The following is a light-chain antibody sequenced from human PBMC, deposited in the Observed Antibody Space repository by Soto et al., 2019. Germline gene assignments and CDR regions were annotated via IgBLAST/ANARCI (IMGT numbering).Light chain of an antibody. Sequence: NFMLTQPHSVSESPGKTMTISCTGSSGSVASNFVHWYQRRPGSAPTIVIYGDNQRPSGVPDRFSGSIDSSSNSASLTISGLKTEDEADYFCQSYDRSSLYVFGTGTKLTVL. CDR1: SGSVASNF. V-gene: IGLV6-57*02. J-gene: IGLJ1*01. CDR3: QSYDRSSLYV. CDR2: GDN.